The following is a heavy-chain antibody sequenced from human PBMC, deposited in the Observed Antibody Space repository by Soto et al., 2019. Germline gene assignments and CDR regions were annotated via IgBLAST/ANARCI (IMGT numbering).Heavy chain of an antibody. CDR2: IDPSDSQT. V-gene: IGHV5-10-1*01. CDR1: GDNCAGYW. D-gene: IGHD3-22*01. J-gene: IGHJ4*02. Sequence: VEPQKVSCKGSGDNCAGYWSTRVRQKTGKGLEWMGRIDPSDSQTYYSPSFRGHVTISVTKSITTVFLQWSSLRASDTAMYYCARQIYDSDTGPNFQYYFDSWGQGTPVTVSS. CDR3: ARQIYDSDTGPNFQYYFDS.